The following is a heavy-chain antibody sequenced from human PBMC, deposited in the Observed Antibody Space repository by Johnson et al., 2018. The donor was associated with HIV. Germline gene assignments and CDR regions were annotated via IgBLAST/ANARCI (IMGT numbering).Heavy chain of an antibody. D-gene: IGHD3-16*02. V-gene: IGHV3-15*01. Sequence: MQLVESGGGLVKPGGSLRLSCAASGMTFSDLWMNWVRQAPGKGLEWVGRIRSKTAGGTIEYAAPVKGRFTISRDDSKDTLYLQMNSLKIEDTAVYYCSTDHPTAPLFVMNAFDIWGQGTKVTVSS. J-gene: IGHJ3*02. CDR2: IRSKTAGGTI. CDR1: GMTFSDLW. CDR3: STDHPTAPLFVMNAFDI.